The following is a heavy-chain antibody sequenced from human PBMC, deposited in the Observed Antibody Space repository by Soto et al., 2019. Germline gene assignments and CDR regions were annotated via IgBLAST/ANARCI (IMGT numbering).Heavy chain of an antibody. J-gene: IGHJ4*02. Sequence: EVQMVESGGGLVKPGGSLRLSCAASGFTFNNAWLNWVRQTPGKGLEWVGRIKSNADGGTTDYAAPVKGRFTISRDDSKNTLYLQMNSLKTEDTAVYYCATNPLYWGRGTLVTVSS. CDR1: GFTFNNAW. V-gene: IGHV3-15*07. CDR3: ATNPLY. CDR2: IKSNADGGTT.